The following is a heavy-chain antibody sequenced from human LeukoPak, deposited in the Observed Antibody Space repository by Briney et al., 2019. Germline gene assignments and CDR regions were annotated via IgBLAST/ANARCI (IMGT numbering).Heavy chain of an antibody. CDR1: GGSISSYY. CDR3: ARVNNWTEEPDTGFDY. Sequence: SETLSLTCTVSGGSISSYYWSWIRQPPGKGLEWIGYIYYSGSTNYNPSLKSRVTISVDTSKNQFSLQLNSVTPEDTAVYYCARVNNWTEEPDTGFDYWGQGTPVTVSS. J-gene: IGHJ4*02. V-gene: IGHV4-59*12. D-gene: IGHD1-1*01. CDR2: IYYSGST.